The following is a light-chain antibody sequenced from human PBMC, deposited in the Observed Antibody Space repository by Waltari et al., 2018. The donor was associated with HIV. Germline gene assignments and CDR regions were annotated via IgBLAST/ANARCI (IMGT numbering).Light chain of an antibody. Sequence: EIVMTQSPATLSVSPGERATLSCRASQSISSNLAWYQQRPGQAPRLLIYDASSRATGIPARFSGSWSETEFTLTINSLQSEDFAVYYCQQYNNWPESYTFGQGTKLEIK. CDR2: DAS. J-gene: IGKJ2*01. V-gene: IGKV3-15*01. CDR3: QQYNNWPESYT. CDR1: QSISSN.